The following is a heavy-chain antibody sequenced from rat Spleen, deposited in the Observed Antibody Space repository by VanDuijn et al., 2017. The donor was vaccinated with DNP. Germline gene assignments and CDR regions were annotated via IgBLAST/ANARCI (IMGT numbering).Heavy chain of an antibody. CDR2: INSAGST. D-gene: IGHD5-1*01. V-gene: IGHV3-3*01. Sequence: EIQLQESGPGLVKPSQSLSLTCSVTGYSITSNYKWTWIRKFPGNEVEWMGYINSAGSTDYNPSLKSRFSITRDTSKNQFFLQVNSVRNEDTATYYCAVQLGVFDYWGQGVPVTVSS. CDR3: AVQLGVFDY. J-gene: IGHJ2*01. CDR1: GYSITSNYK.